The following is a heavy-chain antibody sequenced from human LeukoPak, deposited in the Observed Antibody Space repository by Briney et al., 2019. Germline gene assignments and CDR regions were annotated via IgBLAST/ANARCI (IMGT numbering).Heavy chain of an antibody. J-gene: IGHJ5*02. CDR2: IYPSNGGT. Sequence: GASVKVSFKASGYTFTGSYMHWVRQAPGQGLEWMGWIYPSNGGTNYAQKFQGRVTMTRDTSISTAYMELSSLRSDDTAVYYCARSNTATRRGDNWFDPWGQGTLVTVSS. V-gene: IGHV1-2*02. CDR3: ARSNTATRRGDNWFDP. D-gene: IGHD6-6*01. CDR1: GYTFTGSY.